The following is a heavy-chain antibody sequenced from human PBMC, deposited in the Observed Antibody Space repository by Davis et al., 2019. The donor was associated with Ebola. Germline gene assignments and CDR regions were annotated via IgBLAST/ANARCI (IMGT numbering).Heavy chain of an antibody. CDR1: GFTFSTYS. D-gene: IGHD3-10*01. J-gene: IGHJ2*01. CDR2: ISSDSDYI. Sequence: GESLKISCAASGFTFSTYSMSWVRQAPGKGLEWVSSISSDSDYIYYADSAKGRFSISRDNAKNSLYLQMNSLRAEDTAVYYCARVSLLWFGDGYWYFDLWGRSTLVTVSS. CDR3: ARVSLLWFGDGYWYFDL. V-gene: IGHV3-21*01.